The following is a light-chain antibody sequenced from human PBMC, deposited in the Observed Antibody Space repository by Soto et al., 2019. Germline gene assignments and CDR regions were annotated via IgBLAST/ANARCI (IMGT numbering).Light chain of an antibody. J-gene: IGLJ1*01. CDR1: SSDVGGYNY. Sequence: QSALTQPPSASGSPGQSVTISCTGTSSDVGGYNYVSWYQQHPGKAPKLMIYEVSKRPSGVPDRFSGSKSGNTASLTVSGLQAEDGADYYCSSYAGSNILYVFGTGTKVTVL. CDR2: EVS. CDR3: SSYAGSNILYV. V-gene: IGLV2-8*01.